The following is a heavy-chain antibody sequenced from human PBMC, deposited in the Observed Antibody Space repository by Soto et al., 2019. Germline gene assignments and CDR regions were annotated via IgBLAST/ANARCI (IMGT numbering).Heavy chain of an antibody. D-gene: IGHD3-3*01. V-gene: IGHV4-59*01. CDR2: IYYSGST. J-gene: IGHJ6*02. Sequence: SETLSLTCTVSGGSISSYYWSWIRQPPGKGLGWIGYIYYSGSTNYNPSLKSRVTISVDTSKNQFSLKLSSVTAADTAVYYCARDRKITIFGVVIPHPYYYYGMDVWGQGTTVTVSS. CDR1: GGSISSYY. CDR3: ARDRKITIFGVVIPHPYYYYGMDV.